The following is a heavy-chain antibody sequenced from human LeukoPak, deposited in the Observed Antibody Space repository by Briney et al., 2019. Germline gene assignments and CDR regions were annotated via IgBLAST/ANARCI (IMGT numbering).Heavy chain of an antibody. CDR2: IYYSGST. J-gene: IGHJ4*02. D-gene: IGHD1-26*01. Sequence: SETLSLTCTVSGASISSSNYYWGWIRQPPGKGLEWIASIYYSGSTSSNPSLKSRVTISVDTSKNQFSLKVSSVTAADTAVYSCAGPHMGGSDLTDFDCGAQGPLVTVSS. CDR1: GASISSSNYY. CDR3: AGPHMGGSDLTDFDC. V-gene: IGHV4-39*01.